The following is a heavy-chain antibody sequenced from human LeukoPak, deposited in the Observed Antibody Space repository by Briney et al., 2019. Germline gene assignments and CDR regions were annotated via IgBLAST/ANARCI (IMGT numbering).Heavy chain of an antibody. J-gene: IGHJ4*02. CDR3: AKVRPLDSSPSDF. V-gene: IGHV3-30*18. Sequence: GGSLRLSCAASGFTFSSYGMHWVRQAPGKGLEWVAVISYDGSNKYYADSVKGRFTISRDNSKNTLYLQMISLRAEDTAVYYCAKVRPLDSSPSDFWGQGTLVTVSS. CDR2: ISYDGSNK. CDR1: GFTFSSYG. D-gene: IGHD3-22*01.